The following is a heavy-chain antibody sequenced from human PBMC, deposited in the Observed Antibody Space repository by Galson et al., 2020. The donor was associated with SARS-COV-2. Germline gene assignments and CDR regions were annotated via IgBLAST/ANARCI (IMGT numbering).Heavy chain of an antibody. CDR3: ARETTVTNGDYDFYMDV. CDR2: INPNSGGT. CDR1: GYTFTGYY. V-gene: IGHV1-2*02. Sequence: ASVKVSCKASGYTFTGYYIQWVRQAPGQGLEGMGWINPNSGGTNYAQKFQGRVTMTRDTSISTAYMELSRLRSDDTAVYYCARETTVTNGDYDFYMDVWGKGTTVTVSS. J-gene: IGHJ6*03. D-gene: IGHD4-17*01.